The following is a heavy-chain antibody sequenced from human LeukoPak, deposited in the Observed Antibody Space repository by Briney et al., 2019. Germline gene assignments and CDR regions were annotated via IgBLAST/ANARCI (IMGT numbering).Heavy chain of an antibody. D-gene: IGHD2-2*01. J-gene: IGHJ5*02. CDR2: IYYSGST. CDR1: GGSISSGGYY. CDR3: ARGLVVPAAMGAGYNWFDP. Sequence: SQTLSLTCTVSGGSISSGGYYWSWIRQPPGKGLEWIGYIYYSGSTYYNPSLKSRVTISVDTSKNQFSLKLSSVTAADTAVYYCARGLVVPAAMGAGYNWFDPWGQGTLVTVSS. V-gene: IGHV4-31*03.